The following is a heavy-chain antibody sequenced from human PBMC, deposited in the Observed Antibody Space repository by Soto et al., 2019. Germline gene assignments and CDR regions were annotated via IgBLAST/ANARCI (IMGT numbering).Heavy chain of an antibody. V-gene: IGHV3-23*01. Sequence: GGSLRLSCAASGFTFSSYAMSWVRQAPGKGLEWVSAISGSGGSTYYADSVKGRFTISRDNSKNTLYLQMNSLRAEDTAVYYCAKGGYSGYEYLVSNYYYYMDVWGKGTTVTVSS. D-gene: IGHD5-12*01. CDR2: ISGSGGST. CDR1: GFTFSSYA. J-gene: IGHJ6*03. CDR3: AKGGYSGYEYLVSNYYYYMDV.